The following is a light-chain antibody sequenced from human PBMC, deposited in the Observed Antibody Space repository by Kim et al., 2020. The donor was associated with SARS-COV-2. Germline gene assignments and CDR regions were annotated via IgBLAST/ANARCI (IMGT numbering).Light chain of an antibody. V-gene: IGKV3-20*01. CDR2: DTS. J-gene: IGKJ1*01. CDR1: QTVTRSY. Sequence: PGDGATLSCRASQTVTRSYLAWYQQKPGQAPRLLIYDTSSRATGIPDRFSGSGSGAEFTLTISRLEPEDFAVYYCQQYDSPPQTFGQGTKV. CDR3: QQYDSPPQT.